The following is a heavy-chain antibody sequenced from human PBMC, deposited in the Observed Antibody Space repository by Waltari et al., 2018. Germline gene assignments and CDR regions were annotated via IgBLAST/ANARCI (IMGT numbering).Heavy chain of an antibody. CDR3: GRIAFGDDGGYFQH. CDR2: MQYRGST. Sequence: QLQLQESGPGLVKPSETLSITCTVSGGSISTNYNWGWIRQPPGKGLEWMGNMQYRGSTFYNPSLKSRVTISLDTSKNQFSLRLSSVGAADTAVYFCGRIAFGDDGGYFQHWGQGTLVTVSS. J-gene: IGHJ1*01. V-gene: IGHV4-39*01. CDR1: GGSISTNYN. D-gene: IGHD4-17*01.